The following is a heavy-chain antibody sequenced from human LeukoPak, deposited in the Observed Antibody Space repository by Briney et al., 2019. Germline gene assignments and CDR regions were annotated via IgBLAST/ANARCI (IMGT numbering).Heavy chain of an antibody. CDR1: GGAISGYY. J-gene: IGHJ5*02. V-gene: IGHV4-59*03. CDR3: AKSASSRFGP. Sequence: SETLSLTCTVSGGAISGYYWSWIRQPPGKGLEWIGYIYYTGTTKYNPSLESRVIISVDMSKNQFSLKLSSVAAADTAFYYCAKSASSRFGPWGQGTLVTVSS. D-gene: IGHD3-10*01. CDR2: IYYTGTT.